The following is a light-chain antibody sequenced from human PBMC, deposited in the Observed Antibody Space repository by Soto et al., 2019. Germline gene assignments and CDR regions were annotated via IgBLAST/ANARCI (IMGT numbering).Light chain of an antibody. CDR1: QTITNY. CDR3: QQPYSYPLT. V-gene: IGKV1-39*01. CDR2: ATD. Sequence: DIQMTQSPSSLSGSVGDRVTITCRASQTITNYLNWYQQQSGKAPKLLIYATDTLQSGVPSRFSGSGSGTDFTLTISSLQPEDFATYYCQQPYSYPLTFGGGTKVDIK. J-gene: IGKJ4*01.